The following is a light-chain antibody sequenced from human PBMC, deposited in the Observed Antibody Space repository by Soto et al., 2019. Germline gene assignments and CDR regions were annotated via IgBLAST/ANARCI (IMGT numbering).Light chain of an antibody. J-gene: IGLJ1*01. CDR2: EVS. CDR3: SSYTTGSTLAV. CDR1: SSDVGGYNF. Sequence: QSALTQPASVSGSPGQSITISCTGTSSDVGGYNFVSWYQQHPGNAPKLMIYEVSNRPSGVSDRFSGSKSGNTASLTISGLQAEDEADYYCSSYTTGSTLAVFGTGTKVTVL. V-gene: IGLV2-14*01.